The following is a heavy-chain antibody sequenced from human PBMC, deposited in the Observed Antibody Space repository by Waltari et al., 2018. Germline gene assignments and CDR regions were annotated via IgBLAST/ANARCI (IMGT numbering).Heavy chain of an antibody. J-gene: IGHJ4*02. CDR2: IYSGGST. CDR3: ARDRRYFDY. V-gene: IGHV3-66*02. Sequence: EVQLVESGGGLVQPGGSLRLSVAASVLTVSKNLRSWVRQAPGKGLEWVSVIYSGGSTYYADSVKGRFTISRDNSKNTLYLQMNSLRAEDTAVYYCARDRRYFDYWGQGTLVTVSS. D-gene: IGHD3-16*02. CDR1: VLTVSKNL.